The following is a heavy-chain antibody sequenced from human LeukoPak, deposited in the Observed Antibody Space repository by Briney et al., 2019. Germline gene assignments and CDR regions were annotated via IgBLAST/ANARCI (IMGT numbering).Heavy chain of an antibody. J-gene: IGHJ5*02. D-gene: IGHD6-25*01. CDR3: ARGTAKCSSGNWFDP. CDR2: VYYSGST. CDR1: GGSFSGYY. V-gene: IGHV4-30-4*08. Sequence: SETLSLTCAVYGGSFSGYYWSWIRQPPGKGLEWIGYVYYSGSTYYNPSLKSRVTISVDTSKNQFSLKLSSVTAADTAVYYCARGTAKCSSGNWFDPWGQGTLVTVSS.